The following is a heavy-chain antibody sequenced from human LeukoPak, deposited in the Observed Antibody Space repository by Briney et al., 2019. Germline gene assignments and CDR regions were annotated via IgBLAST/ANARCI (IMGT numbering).Heavy chain of an antibody. J-gene: IGHJ4*02. CDR2: ILFDGSNK. Sequence: GGSLRLSCAASGFTFSSYAIHWVRQAPGKGLEWVALILFDGSNKYYADSVKGRFTVSRDNSKNTLYLQMNSLRAEDTAVYYCAKPRGSGSYPPDYWGQGTLVTVSS. V-gene: IGHV3-30*18. CDR1: GFTFSSYA. CDR3: AKPRGSGSYPPDY. D-gene: IGHD3-10*01.